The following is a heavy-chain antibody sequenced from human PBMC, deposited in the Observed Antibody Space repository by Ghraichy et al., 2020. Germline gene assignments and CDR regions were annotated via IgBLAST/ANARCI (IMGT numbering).Heavy chain of an antibody. CDR1: GFTFSCYA. V-gene: IGHV3-64D*06. J-gene: IGHJ6*03. CDR3: VKVSIQLERLRYYYYMDV. Sequence: GGSLRLSCSASGFTFSCYAMHWVRQAPGKGLEYVSAISSNGGSTYYADSVKGRFTISRDNSKNTLYLQMSSLRAEDTAVYYCVKVSIQLERLRYYYYMDVWGKGTTVTVSS. D-gene: IGHD1-1*01. CDR2: ISSNGGST.